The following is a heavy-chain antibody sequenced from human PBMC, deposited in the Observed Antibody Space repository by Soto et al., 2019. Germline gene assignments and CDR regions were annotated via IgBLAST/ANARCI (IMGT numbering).Heavy chain of an antibody. D-gene: IGHD3-10*01. CDR2: IYYTGST. J-gene: IGHJ4*02. CDR3: ARHLPEASGSYPFDY. V-gene: IGHV4-31*03. Sequence: PSETLSLTCTVSGDSISRGGHYWSWIRQHPGKGLEWIGYIYYTGSTYYNPSLESRVTISLDASKNQFSLMLSSMTAADAAVYYCARHLPEASGSYPFDYWGQGTLVTVSS. CDR1: GDSISRGGHY.